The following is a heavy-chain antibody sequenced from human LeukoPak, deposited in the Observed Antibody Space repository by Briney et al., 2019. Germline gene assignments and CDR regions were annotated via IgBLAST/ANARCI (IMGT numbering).Heavy chain of an antibody. CDR1: GFTFSSYW. CDR3: ASSTGYSSGWYQNDY. J-gene: IGHJ4*02. V-gene: IGHV3-74*01. D-gene: IGHD6-19*01. Sequence: GGSLRLSCAASGFTFSSYWMHWVRQAPGKGLVWVSRIDDDGTTIYYADSVKGRFTISRDNAKNSLYLQMNSLRAEDTAVYYCASSTGYSSGWYQNDYWGQGTLVTVSS. CDR2: IDDDGTTI.